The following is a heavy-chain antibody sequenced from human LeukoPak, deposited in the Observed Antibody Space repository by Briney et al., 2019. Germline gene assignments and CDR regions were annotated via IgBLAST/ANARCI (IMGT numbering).Heavy chain of an antibody. V-gene: IGHV1-46*01. D-gene: IGHD3-22*01. Sequence: GASVKVSCKASGYTFTSYYMHWVRQAPGQGLEWMGIINPSGGSTSYAQKFQGRVTMTRDMSTSTVYMELSSLRSEDTAVYYCARDAKSTYYYDSSGYYSLFWGQGTLVTVSS. CDR1: GYTFTSYY. CDR3: ARDAKSTYYYDSSGYYSLF. CDR2: INPSGGST. J-gene: IGHJ4*02.